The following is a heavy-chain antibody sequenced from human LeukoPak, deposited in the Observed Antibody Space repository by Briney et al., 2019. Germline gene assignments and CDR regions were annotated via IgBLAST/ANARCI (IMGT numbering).Heavy chain of an antibody. J-gene: IGHJ6*02. CDR3: ARVVVHYYFGLDF. CDR1: GGSISSGGYY. Sequence: SQTLSLTCTVSGGSISSGGYYWSWIRQHPEKGLEWIGNIYYRGSTYYNPSLKSRLTLSIDMSKNQFSLRLSSVTAADTALYYCARVVVHYYFGLDFWGQGTTVTVSS. CDR2: IYYRGST. D-gene: IGHD2-8*01. V-gene: IGHV4-31*03.